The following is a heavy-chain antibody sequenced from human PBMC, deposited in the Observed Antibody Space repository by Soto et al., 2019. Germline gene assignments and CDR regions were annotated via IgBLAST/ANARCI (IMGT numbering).Heavy chain of an antibody. D-gene: IGHD6-19*01. V-gene: IGHV3-30*18. CDR1: GFTFSSYG. Sequence: GGSLRLSCAASGFTFSSYGMHWVRQAPGKGLEWVAVISYDGSNKYYADSVKGRFTISRDNSKNTLYLQMNSLRAEDTAVYYCAKDRRSGWYKDYWGQGTLVTVSS. J-gene: IGHJ4*02. CDR3: AKDRRSGWYKDY. CDR2: ISYDGSNK.